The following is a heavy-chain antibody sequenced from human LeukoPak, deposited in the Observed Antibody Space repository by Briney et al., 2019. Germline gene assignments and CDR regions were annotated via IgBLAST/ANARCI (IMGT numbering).Heavy chain of an antibody. CDR1: GGSISSGYYY. J-gene: IGHJ6*02. CDR2: IYYSGST. D-gene: IGHD2-15*01. Sequence: SETLSLTCTVAGGSISSGYYYWSWILRPPGKGLEGIRYIYYSGSTYYTPSLQSRVTISVDTSKNQFSLKLSSVTAADTAVYYCARGYEVVVAATVYYYYGMDVWGQGTTVTVSS. CDR3: ARGYEVVVAATVYYYYGMDV. V-gene: IGHV4-30-4*01.